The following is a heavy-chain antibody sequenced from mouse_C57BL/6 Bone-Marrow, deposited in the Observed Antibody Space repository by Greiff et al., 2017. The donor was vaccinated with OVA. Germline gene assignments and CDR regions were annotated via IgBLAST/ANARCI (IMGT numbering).Heavy chain of an antibody. Sequence: EVQVVESGEGLVKPGGSLKLSCAASGFTFSSYAMSWVRQTPEKRLEWVAYISSGGDYIYYADTVKGRFTISRDNARNTLYLQMSSLKSEDTAMYYCTRDTTMVKGFAYWGQGTLVTVSA. V-gene: IGHV5-9-1*02. CDR3: TRDTTMVKGFAY. J-gene: IGHJ3*01. CDR2: ISSGGDYI. CDR1: GFTFSSYA. D-gene: IGHD2-2*01.